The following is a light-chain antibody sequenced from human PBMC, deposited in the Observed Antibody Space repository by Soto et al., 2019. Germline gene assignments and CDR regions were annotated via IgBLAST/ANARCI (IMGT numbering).Light chain of an antibody. CDR1: QSVGSSW. J-gene: IGKJ1*01. CDR3: QQYGGPPWT. V-gene: IGKV3-20*01. Sequence: EIVLTQSPGTLSLSPGERATLSCRASQSVGSSWLAWYQQKPGQAPRLLIYGASSRATGVPDRFSGSGSGTDFTLTITRLEPEDSAVFYCQQYGGPPWTFGQGTKVEIK. CDR2: GAS.